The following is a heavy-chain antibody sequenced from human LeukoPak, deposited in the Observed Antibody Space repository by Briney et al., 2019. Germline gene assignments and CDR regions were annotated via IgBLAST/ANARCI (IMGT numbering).Heavy chain of an antibody. CDR3: ARGRSSGRLYYFDY. D-gene: IGHD6-19*01. Sequence: QPGGSLRLPCAASGFAFSNTGMTWVRQAPGRGLEWVSTISPTGEGTHYADSVKGRFTISRDNAKNSLYLQMNSLRAEDTAVYYCARGRSSGRLYYFDYWGQGTLVTVSS. J-gene: IGHJ4*02. CDR1: GFAFSNTG. CDR2: ISPTGEGT. V-gene: IGHV3-23*01.